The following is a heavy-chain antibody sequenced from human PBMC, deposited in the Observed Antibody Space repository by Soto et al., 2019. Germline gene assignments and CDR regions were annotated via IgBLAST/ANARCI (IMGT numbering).Heavy chain of an antibody. Sequence: XSVKVSCKAFGYTFTSYAMHWVRQAPVQRLEWMGWINAGNGNTKYSQKFQGRVTITRDTSASTAYMELSSLRSEDTAVYYCARIPYSGSSNPYFDYWGQGTLVTVSS. J-gene: IGHJ4*02. V-gene: IGHV1-3*01. CDR1: GYTFTSYA. CDR3: ARIPYSGSSNPYFDY. CDR2: INAGNGNT. D-gene: IGHD6-6*01.